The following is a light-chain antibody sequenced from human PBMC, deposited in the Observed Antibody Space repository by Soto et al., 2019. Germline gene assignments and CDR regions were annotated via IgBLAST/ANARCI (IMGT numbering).Light chain of an antibody. CDR2: EVS. CDR1: SSDVGSYNR. V-gene: IGLV2-18*02. Sequence: QSVLTXPPSVSGSPGQSVTISCTGTSSDVGSYNRVSWYQQPPGTAPKLMIYEVSNRPSGVPDRFSGSKSGNTASLTISGLQAEDEADYYCSSYTSSSTYYVFGTGTKVTVL. J-gene: IGLJ1*01. CDR3: SSYTSSSTYYV.